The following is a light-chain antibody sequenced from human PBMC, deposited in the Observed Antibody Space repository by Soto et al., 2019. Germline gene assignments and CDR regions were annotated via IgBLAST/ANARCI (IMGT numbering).Light chain of an antibody. J-gene: IGKJ5*01. CDR1: QSVASSS. CDR2: DVS. V-gene: IGKV3-20*01. CDR3: QQYHNSPIT. Sequence: EIVLTQSPGTLSLSPGERATLSCRASQSVASSSLAWYQQKPGQAPSLLIYDVSSRATGIPDRFSGSGSGTDFTLTISRLEPEDFAVYYCQQYHNSPITFGQGTRLEIK.